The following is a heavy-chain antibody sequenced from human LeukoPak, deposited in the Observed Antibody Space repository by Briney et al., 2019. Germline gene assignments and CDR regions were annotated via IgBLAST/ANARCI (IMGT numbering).Heavy chain of an antibody. CDR1: GYTFTSYY. Sequence: GASVKVSRKASGYTFTSYYMHWVRQAPGQGLEWMGIINPSGGGTSYAQKFQGRVTMTRDMSTSTVYMELSSLRSEDTAVYYCARVVIFSFYDYVWGSYPFDYWGQGTLVTVSS. CDR3: ARVVIFSFYDYVWGSYPFDY. V-gene: IGHV1-46*01. J-gene: IGHJ4*02. CDR2: INPSGGGT. D-gene: IGHD3-16*02.